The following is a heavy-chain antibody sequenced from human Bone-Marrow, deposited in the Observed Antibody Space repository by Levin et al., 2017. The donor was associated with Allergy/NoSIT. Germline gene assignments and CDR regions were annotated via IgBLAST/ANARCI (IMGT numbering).Heavy chain of an antibody. CDR1: GYTFSNYG. CDR3: ARDGVPRSAWSGTTWSDS. Sequence: PGESLKISCRTSGYTFSNYGLSWVRQAPGQGLEWMGWISGYNGNTDFSPRFQGRLILTTETSTTTVYMELRSLRSDDAAIYYCARDGVPRSAWSGTTWSDSWGQGTLVTVSS. D-gene: IGHD1-7*01. J-gene: IGHJ5*01. CDR2: ISGYNGNT. V-gene: IGHV1-18*01.